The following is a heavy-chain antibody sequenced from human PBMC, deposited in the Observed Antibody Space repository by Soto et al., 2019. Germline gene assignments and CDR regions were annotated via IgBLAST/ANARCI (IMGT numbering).Heavy chain of an antibody. J-gene: IGHJ5*02. Sequence: EVQLLESGGDLVQPGGSLRLSCAASGFTFSNYAMSWVRQAPGKGLEWVSGISGSGGSTYYAASVKGRFTISRDNSKNTLYLQMNSLRAEDTAVYYCAKGTGIVVVPTAMSWGQGTLVTVSS. D-gene: IGHD2-2*01. V-gene: IGHV3-23*01. CDR2: ISGSGGST. CDR1: GFTFSNYA. CDR3: AKGTGIVVVPTAMS.